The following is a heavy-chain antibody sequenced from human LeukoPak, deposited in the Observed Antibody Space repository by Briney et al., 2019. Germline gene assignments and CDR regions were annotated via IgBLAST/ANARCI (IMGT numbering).Heavy chain of an antibody. CDR3: ARRWNARLYNWFDP. Sequence: SETLSLTCTVSGGSISSYYWSWIRQPPGKGLEWIGYIYYSGSTNYNPSLKSRVTISVDTSKNQFSLKLSSVTAADTAVYYCARRWNARLYNWFDPWGQGTLVTVSS. J-gene: IGHJ5*02. CDR2: IYYSGST. V-gene: IGHV4-59*12. CDR1: GGSISSYY. D-gene: IGHD1-1*01.